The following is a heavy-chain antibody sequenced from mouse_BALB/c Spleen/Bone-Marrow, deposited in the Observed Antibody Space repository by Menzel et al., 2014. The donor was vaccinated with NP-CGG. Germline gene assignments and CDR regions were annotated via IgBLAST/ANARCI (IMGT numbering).Heavy chain of an antibody. V-gene: IGHV7-3*02. Sequence: EVQVVESGGGLVQPGGFLGLSCATSGFTFTDHYMSWVRQPPGKALEWLGFIRNKANGYTTEYSASVKGRFTISRDNSQSIVYLQMNTLRAEDSATYYCARDYLYYFDYWGQGTTLTVSS. J-gene: IGHJ2*01. CDR1: GFTFTDHY. CDR2: IRNKANGYTT. D-gene: IGHD2-1*01. CDR3: ARDYLYYFDY.